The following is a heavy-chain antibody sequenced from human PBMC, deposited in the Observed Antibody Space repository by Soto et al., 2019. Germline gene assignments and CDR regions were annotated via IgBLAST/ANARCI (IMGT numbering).Heavy chain of an antibody. CDR3: ARDHYGPGWFDP. CDR2: ISGDGSRT. Sequence: GGSLRLSCVVSGFSLRNYYIHWVRQVPGKGLMWVSHISGDGSRTDYADSVKGRFTVSRENAKNMLHLQMNSLRDEDTAVYYCARDHYGPGWFDPWGQGTLVTVSS. D-gene: IGHD3-10*01. V-gene: IGHV3-74*01. J-gene: IGHJ5*02. CDR1: GFSLRNYY.